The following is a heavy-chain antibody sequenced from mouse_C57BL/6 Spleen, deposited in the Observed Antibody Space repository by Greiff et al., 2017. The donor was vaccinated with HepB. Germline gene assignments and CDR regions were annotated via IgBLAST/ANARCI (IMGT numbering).Heavy chain of an antibody. D-gene: IGHD3-2*02. CDR1: GYTFTDYY. Sequence: QVQLQQSGAELVRPGASVKLSCKASGYTFTDYYINWVKQRPGQGLEWIARIYPGSGNTYYKEKFKGKATLTAEKSSSTAYMQLSSLTSEDSAVYFCARSDSSGYFDYWGQGTTLTVSS. J-gene: IGHJ2*01. CDR3: ARSDSSGYFDY. V-gene: IGHV1-76*01. CDR2: IYPGSGNT.